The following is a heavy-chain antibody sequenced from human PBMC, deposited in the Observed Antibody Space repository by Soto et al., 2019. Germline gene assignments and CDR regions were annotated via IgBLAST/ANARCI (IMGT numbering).Heavy chain of an antibody. J-gene: IGHJ4*02. CDR1: VYTFTSYA. Sequence: QVQLVQSGAEEKKPGASVKVSCKASVYTFTSYAMHWVRQAPGQRLEWMGWINAGNGNTKYSQKFQGRVTITRDTSASTAYMELSSLRSEDTAVYNCARAWVVVTAPDYWGQGTLVTVSS. V-gene: IGHV1-3*05. CDR3: ARAWVVVTAPDY. D-gene: IGHD2-21*02. CDR2: INAGNGNT.